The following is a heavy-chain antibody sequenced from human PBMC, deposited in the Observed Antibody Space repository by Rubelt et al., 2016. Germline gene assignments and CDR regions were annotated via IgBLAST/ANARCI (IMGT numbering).Heavy chain of an antibody. CDR3: AREQVGGGGAFDI. J-gene: IGHJ3*02. V-gene: IGHV3-33*01. CDR1: GFTFSSHG. D-gene: IGHD1-26*01. CDR2: VWYDGSHQ. Sequence: LWGRGGGVVQPGRSLRLSCAPSGFTFSSHGMHWVRQAPGKGLEWVAVVWYDGSHQYYGDSVKGRFTISRDNSKKTLYLQMNSLRAEDTAVYYCAREQVGGGGAFDIWGQGTKVTVSS.